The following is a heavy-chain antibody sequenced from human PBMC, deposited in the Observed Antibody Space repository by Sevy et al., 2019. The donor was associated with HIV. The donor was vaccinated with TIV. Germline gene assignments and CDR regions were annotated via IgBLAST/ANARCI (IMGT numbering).Heavy chain of an antibody. Sequence: ASVKVSCKTSGYAFSNYGIVWVRQAPGQGLEWLGWISGFNGNKHYAEKFQDRVSMTIDTATDTFYMDLRSLTSDDMGVYYCARERGKYGDSGFDYWGQGTLVTVSS. V-gene: IGHV1-18*03. CDR1: GYAFSNYG. CDR3: ARERGKYGDSGFDY. J-gene: IGHJ4*02. CDR2: ISGFNGNK. D-gene: IGHD2-21*02.